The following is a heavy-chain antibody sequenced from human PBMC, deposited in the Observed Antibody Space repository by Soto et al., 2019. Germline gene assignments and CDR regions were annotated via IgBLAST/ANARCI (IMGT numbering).Heavy chain of an antibody. CDR1: GFTFGDYA. Sequence: GGSLRLSCTASGFTFGDYAMSWFRQAPGKGLEWVGFIRSKAYGGTTEYVASVKGRFTISRDDSKSIAYLQMNSLKTEDTAVYYCTRGSSSSWYGAFDIWGQGTMVTVSS. CDR3: TRGSSSSWYGAFDI. V-gene: IGHV3-49*03. D-gene: IGHD6-13*01. J-gene: IGHJ3*02. CDR2: IRSKAYGGTT.